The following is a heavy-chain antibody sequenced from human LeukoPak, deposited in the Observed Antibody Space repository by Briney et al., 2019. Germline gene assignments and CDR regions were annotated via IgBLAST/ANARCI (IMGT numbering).Heavy chain of an antibody. J-gene: IGHJ4*02. D-gene: IGHD3-22*01. CDR3: ATQSVVLITSTPSFDY. CDR1: GGSISSSSYY. V-gene: IGHV4-39*07. Sequence: SETLSLTCIVSGGSISSSSYYWGWIRQPPGKGLECIGSIYYSGTTYYNPSLKSRVTISIDTSKNQLSLKLNSVTAADTAVYYCATQSVVLITSTPSFDYWGQGTLVTVSS. CDR2: IYYSGTT.